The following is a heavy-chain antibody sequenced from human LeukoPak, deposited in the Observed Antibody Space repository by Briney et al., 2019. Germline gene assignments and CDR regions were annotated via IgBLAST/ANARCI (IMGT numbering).Heavy chain of an antibody. J-gene: IGHJ4*02. CDR3: AKDNYDILTGYRSRIV. V-gene: IGHV3-23*01. Sequence: GGSLRLSCAASGFTFSSYAMSWVRQAPGKGLEWVLAISGSGGSTYYADSVKGRFTISRDNSKDTLYLQMNSLRAEDTAVYYCAKDNYDILTGYRSRIVWGQGTLVTVSS. CDR1: GFTFSSYA. D-gene: IGHD3-9*01. CDR2: ISGSGGST.